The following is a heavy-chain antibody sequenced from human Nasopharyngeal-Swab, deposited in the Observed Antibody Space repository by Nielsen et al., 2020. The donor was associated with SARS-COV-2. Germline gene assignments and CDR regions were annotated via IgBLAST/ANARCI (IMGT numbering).Heavy chain of an antibody. V-gene: IGHV3-74*01. J-gene: IGHJ4*02. Sequence: GESLKISCAASGFTFSNYWTHWFRQAPGKGLAWVALINSDGSTTSYADSVKGRFTISRDDGKNTLYLEMNSLRAEDTAIYYCASGIFSPSYYWGQGTLVTVSS. D-gene: IGHD3-10*01. CDR1: GFTFSNYW. CDR3: ASGIFSPSYY. CDR2: INSDGSTT.